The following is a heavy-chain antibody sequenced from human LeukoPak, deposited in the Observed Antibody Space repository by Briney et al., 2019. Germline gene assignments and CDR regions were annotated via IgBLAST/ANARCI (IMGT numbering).Heavy chain of an antibody. V-gene: IGHV3-23*01. Sequence: PGGSLRLSCAVSGFTFSSYAMNWVRQPPGKGLEWVSSISGGGSSTNYADSVKGPFTISRDNSKDTLSLQMNNLRAEDTAVYYCVTGASRFYFESWGQGTLVTVSS. CDR2: ISGGGSST. D-gene: IGHD1-26*01. CDR1: GFTFSSYA. CDR3: VTGASRFYFES. J-gene: IGHJ4*02.